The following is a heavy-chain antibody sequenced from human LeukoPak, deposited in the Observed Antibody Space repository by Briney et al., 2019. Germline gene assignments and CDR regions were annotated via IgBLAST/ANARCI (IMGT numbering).Heavy chain of an antibody. D-gene: IGHD3-3*01. CDR2: IKHDGSEK. CDR3: ATDRGWRTSGYYLYYFEY. J-gene: IGHJ4*02. V-gene: IGHV3-7*01. CDR1: GFIFTNYF. Sequence: GGSLRLSCAASGFIFTNYFMSWVRQAPGKGLEWVASIKHDGSEKYYVDSVRGRFTISRDNTMNSLYLQMSSLRAEDTAVYYCATDRGWRTSGYYLYYFEYWGLGTLVTFSS.